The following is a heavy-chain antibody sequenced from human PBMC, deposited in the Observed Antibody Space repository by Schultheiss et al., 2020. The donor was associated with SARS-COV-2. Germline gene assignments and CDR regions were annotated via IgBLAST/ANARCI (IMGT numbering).Heavy chain of an antibody. CDR1: GFTFSNYA. D-gene: IGHD6-19*01. CDR2: IWYEGINQ. V-gene: IGHV3-33*08. CDR3: ARDLKAVAVFGFDY. Sequence: GGSLKISCAASGFTFSNYAMHWVRQAPGKGLEWVAVIWYEGINQYYADSVKGRFTISRDNSKNTLYLQINSLRAEDTAVYYCARDLKAVAVFGFDYWGQGTLVTVSS. J-gene: IGHJ4*02.